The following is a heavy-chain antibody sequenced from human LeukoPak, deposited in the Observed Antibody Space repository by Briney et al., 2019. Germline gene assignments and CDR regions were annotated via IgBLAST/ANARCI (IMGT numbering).Heavy chain of an antibody. Sequence: GASVKVSCKASGGTFSSYAISWVRQAPGQGLEWMGGIISIFGTANYAQKFQGRVTITADESTSTAYMELSSLRSEDTAVYYCARETTLRGYSYGSLDYWGQGTLVTVSS. D-gene: IGHD5-18*01. CDR3: ARETTLRGYSYGSLDY. CDR1: GGTFSSYA. CDR2: IISIFGTA. J-gene: IGHJ4*02. V-gene: IGHV1-69*13.